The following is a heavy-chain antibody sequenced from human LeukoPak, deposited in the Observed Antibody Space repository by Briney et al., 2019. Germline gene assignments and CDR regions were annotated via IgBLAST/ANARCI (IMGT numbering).Heavy chain of an antibody. V-gene: IGHV3-53*01. D-gene: IGHD3-22*01. J-gene: IGHJ4*02. Sequence: GGSLRLSCAASGFTVSSNYMSWVRQAPGKGLEWVSVIYSGGSTYYPDSVKGRFTISRDNSKNTLYLQMNSLRAEDTAVYYCAREGHYDSSGYFDYWGQGTLVTVSS. CDR3: AREGHYDSSGYFDY. CDR1: GFTVSSNY. CDR2: IYSGGST.